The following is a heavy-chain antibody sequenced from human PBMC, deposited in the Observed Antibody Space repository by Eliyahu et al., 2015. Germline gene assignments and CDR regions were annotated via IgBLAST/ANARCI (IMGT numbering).Heavy chain of an antibody. J-gene: IGHJ2*01. D-gene: IGHD3-10*01. CDR3: TTDLGSGRGYWYFDL. CDR1: GXTFSNAX. V-gene: IGHV3-15*01. CDR2: IKSKTDGGTT. Sequence: EVQLVESGGGLVKPGGSLRLSCAASGXTFSNAXMSWVRQAPGKGLEWVGRIKSKTDGGTTDYAAPVKGRFTISRDDSKNTLYLQMNSLKTEDTAVYYCTTDLGSGRGYWYFDLWGRGTLVTVSS.